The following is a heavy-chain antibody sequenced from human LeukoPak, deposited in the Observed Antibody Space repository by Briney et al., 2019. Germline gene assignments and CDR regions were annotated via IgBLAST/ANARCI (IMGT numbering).Heavy chain of an antibody. J-gene: IGHJ4*02. CDR3: ARGYRRVRGGDY. CDR2: IYYSGST. CDR1: GGSISSGDYY. Sequence: SETLSLTCTVSGGSISSGDYYWSWIRQPPGKGLEWIGYIYYSGSTNYNPSLKSRVTISVDTSKNQFSLKLSSVTAADTAVYYCARGYRRVRGGDYWGQGTLVTVSS. D-gene: IGHD1-14*01. V-gene: IGHV4-30-4*01.